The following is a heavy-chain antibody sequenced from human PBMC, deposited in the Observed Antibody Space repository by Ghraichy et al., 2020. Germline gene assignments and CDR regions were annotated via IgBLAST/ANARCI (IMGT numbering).Heavy chain of an antibody. V-gene: IGHV3-30-3*01. Sequence: GGSLRLSCEASGFTFSTYAMHWVRQAPGKGPEWVAVISSDGSNKYYADSGKGRFTISRDNSKNTLYLQMNILRAEDTAVYYCARARTSYRLRGRNPYGGSWDYWGQGILVTVSS. J-gene: IGHJ4*02. D-gene: IGHD6-13*01. CDR3: ARARTSYRLRGRNPYGGSWDY. CDR2: ISSDGSNK. CDR1: GFTFSTYA.